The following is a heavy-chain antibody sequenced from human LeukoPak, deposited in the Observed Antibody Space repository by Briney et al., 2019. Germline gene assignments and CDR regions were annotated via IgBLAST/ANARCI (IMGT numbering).Heavy chain of an antibody. CDR3: ARADYDILTGYSDDNWFDP. J-gene: IGHJ5*02. D-gene: IGHD3-9*01. V-gene: IGHV3-23*01. CDR1: GFTFSIYA. Sequence: GGSLRLSCAASGFTFSIYAMSWVRQAPGQGPEWVSAISGRGGSTYYADSVKGRFTISRDNSKNTLYLQMNSLRAEDTAVYYCARADYDILTGYSDDNWFDPWGRGTLVTVSS. CDR2: ISGRGGST.